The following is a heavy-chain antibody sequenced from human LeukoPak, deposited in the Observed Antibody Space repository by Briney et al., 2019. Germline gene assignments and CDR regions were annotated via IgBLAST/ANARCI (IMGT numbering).Heavy chain of an antibody. CDR3: ARAIRLGYSSGPNWFDP. J-gene: IGHJ5*02. CDR1: GYTFTSYG. D-gene: IGHD6-19*01. CDR2: ISAYNGNT. V-gene: IGHV1-18*01. Sequence: ASVKVSCKASGYTFTSYGISWVRQAPGQGLEWMGWISAYNGNTNYAQKLQGRVTMTTDTSTSTAYMELRSLRSDDTAVYYCARAIRLGYSSGPNWFDPRGQGTLVTVSS.